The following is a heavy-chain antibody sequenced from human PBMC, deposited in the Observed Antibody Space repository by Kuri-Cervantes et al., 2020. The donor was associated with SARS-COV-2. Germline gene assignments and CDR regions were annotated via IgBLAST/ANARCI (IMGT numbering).Heavy chain of an antibody. J-gene: IGHJ4*02. CDR2: IYYSGST. Sequence: ESLKISCAVYGGSFRGYYWNWIRQPPGKGLEWIGCIYYSGSTYYNPSLKSRVTISVDTSKNQFSLKLSSVTAADTATYYCATRSDDSWSDFWGPGTLVTVSS. CDR3: ATRSDDSWSDF. D-gene: IGHD3-3*01. V-gene: IGHV4-34*01. CDR1: GGSFRGYY.